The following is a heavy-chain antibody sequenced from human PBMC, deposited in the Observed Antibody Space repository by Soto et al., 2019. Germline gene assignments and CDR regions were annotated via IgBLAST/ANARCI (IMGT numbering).Heavy chain of an antibody. CDR1: GFTFDDYA. Sequence: EVQLVESGGGLVQPGRSLRLSCAASGFTFDDYAMHWVRQAPGKGLEWVSGISWNSGSIGYADSVKGRFTISRDNAKNSLYLQMNSLRAEDTASYYCAKDFDYGDYFDYWGQGTLVTVSS. D-gene: IGHD4-17*01. V-gene: IGHV3-9*01. CDR2: ISWNSGSI. CDR3: AKDFDYGDYFDY. J-gene: IGHJ4*02.